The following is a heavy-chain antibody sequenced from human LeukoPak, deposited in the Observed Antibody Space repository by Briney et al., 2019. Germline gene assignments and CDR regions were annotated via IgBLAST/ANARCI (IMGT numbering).Heavy chain of an antibody. Sequence: SETLSLTCTVSGGSISSGSYYWSWIRQPAGKGLEWIGRIYTSGSTNYNPSLKSRVTISVDTSKNQFSLKLSSVTAADTAVYYCARDPQPYDSSGYSGQEGYWGQGTLVTVSS. CDR3: ARDPQPYDSSGYSGQEGY. D-gene: IGHD3-22*01. J-gene: IGHJ4*02. V-gene: IGHV4-61*02. CDR2: IYTSGST. CDR1: GGSISSGSYY.